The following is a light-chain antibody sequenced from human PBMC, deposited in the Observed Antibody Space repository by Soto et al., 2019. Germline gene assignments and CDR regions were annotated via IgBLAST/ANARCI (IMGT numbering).Light chain of an antibody. CDR2: AAS. CDR1: QSISSY. J-gene: IGKJ5*01. V-gene: IGKV1-39*01. Sequence: DIQITQSPSSLSASVVDRVTITCRASQSISSYLNWYQQKPGKAPKLLIYAASSLQSGVPSRFSGSGSGTDFTPTISSLQPEDFATYYCQQSYSTPITCGQGTRREIK. CDR3: QQSYSTPIT.